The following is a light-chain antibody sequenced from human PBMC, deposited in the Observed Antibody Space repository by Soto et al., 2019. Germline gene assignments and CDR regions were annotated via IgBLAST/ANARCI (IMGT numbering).Light chain of an antibody. CDR3: HHYSSQT. CDR1: QSVSSNS. Sequence: EIVLTQSPGTLSLSRGCRATLSCRASQSVSSNSLAWYQQRPGQAPRLRSSGASSSPTGIPDRFSGSGSGTDFTLTIIRLEPEDSAMYFCHHYSSQTFGQGTKV. V-gene: IGKV3-20*01. CDR2: GAS. J-gene: IGKJ1*01.